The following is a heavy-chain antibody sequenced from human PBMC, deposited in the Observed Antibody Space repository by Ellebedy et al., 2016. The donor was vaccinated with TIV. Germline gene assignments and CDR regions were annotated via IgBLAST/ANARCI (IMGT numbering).Heavy chain of an antibody. V-gene: IGHV1-8*01. Sequence: AASVKVSCKASGYTFTSYDINWMRQATGQGLEWMAWMNPNSGHTGYAQKFQGRVTMTRNTSISTAYMELSSLRSEDTAVYYCARDSRFGELFVYYYGMDVWGQGTTVTVSS. D-gene: IGHD3-10*01. J-gene: IGHJ6*02. CDR1: GYTFTSYD. CDR3: ARDSRFGELFVYYYGMDV. CDR2: MNPNSGHT.